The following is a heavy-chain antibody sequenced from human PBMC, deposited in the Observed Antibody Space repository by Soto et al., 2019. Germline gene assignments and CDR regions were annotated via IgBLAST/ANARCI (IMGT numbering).Heavy chain of an antibody. Sequence: PGGSLRLSCAASGFTFSNAWMSFVRQAPGKGLEWVGRIKSKTDGGKTDYAAPVKGRFTISRDDSKNTLYLQMNSLKTEDTAGYYCTPLGRWADDYWGQGT. J-gene: IGHJ4*02. V-gene: IGHV3-15*01. CDR1: GFTFSNAW. D-gene: IGHD1-26*01. CDR3: TPLGRWADDY. CDR2: IKSKTDGGKT.